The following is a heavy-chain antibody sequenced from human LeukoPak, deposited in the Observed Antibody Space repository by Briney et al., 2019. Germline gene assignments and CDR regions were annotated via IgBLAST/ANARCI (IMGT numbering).Heavy chain of an antibody. J-gene: IGHJ4*02. CDR2: IIPIFGTA. CDR1: GGTFSSYA. CDR3: ARLPIYSYGFDY. Sequence: SVKLSCKASGGTFSSYAISWVRQAPGQGLEWMGRIIPIFGTANYAQKFQGRVTITTDESTSTAYMELSSLRSEDTAVYYCARLPIYSYGFDYWGQGTLVTVSS. V-gene: IGHV1-69*05. D-gene: IGHD5-18*01.